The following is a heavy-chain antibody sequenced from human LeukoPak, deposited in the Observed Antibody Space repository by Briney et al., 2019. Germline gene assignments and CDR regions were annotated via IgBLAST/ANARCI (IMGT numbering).Heavy chain of an antibody. CDR1: GFTFRTYN. Sequence: GGSLRLSCAASGFTFRTYNMNWVRQAPGKGLEWVSTISSSSYYIYYADSVKGRFTISRDNAKNSLYLQMNSLRAEDTAVYYCAKGRVPAATNFDYWGQGTLVTVSS. D-gene: IGHD2-2*01. CDR3: AKGRVPAATNFDY. V-gene: IGHV3-21*01. J-gene: IGHJ4*02. CDR2: ISSSSYYI.